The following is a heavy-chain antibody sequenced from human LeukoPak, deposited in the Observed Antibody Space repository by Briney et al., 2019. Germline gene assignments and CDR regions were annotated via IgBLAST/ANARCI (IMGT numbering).Heavy chain of an antibody. CDR1: GFTFSSYA. CDR2: ISGSGGST. CDR3: AKDLTMIVVVPSPDY. J-gene: IGHJ4*02. V-gene: IGHV3-23*01. Sequence: PGGSLRLSCAASGFTFSSYAMSWVRQAPGKGLEWVSAISGSGGSTYYADSVKGWFTISRDNSKNTLYLQMNSLRAEDTAVYYCAKDLTMIVVVPSPDYWGQGTLVTVSS. D-gene: IGHD3-22*01.